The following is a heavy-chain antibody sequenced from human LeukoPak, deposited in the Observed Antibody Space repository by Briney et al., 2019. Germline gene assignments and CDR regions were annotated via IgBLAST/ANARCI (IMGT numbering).Heavy chain of an antibody. J-gene: IGHJ3*02. D-gene: IGHD1-26*01. CDR3: ARAPSSSGSCYQTPMGAFDI. CDR1: GSSISNYY. CDR2: IYYSGST. V-gene: IGHV4-59*01. Sequence: SETLSLTCTVSGSSISNYYWGWIRQPPGKGLEWIGYIYYSGSTNYNPSLKSRVTISVDTSKNQFSLKLSSVTAADTAVYYCARAPSSSGSCYQTPMGAFDIWGQGTMVTVSS.